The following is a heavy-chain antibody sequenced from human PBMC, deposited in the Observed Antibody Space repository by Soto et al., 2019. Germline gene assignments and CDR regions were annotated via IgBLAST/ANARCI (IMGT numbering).Heavy chain of an antibody. CDR1: GFTFSSNG. CDR2: ISYDGSNK. J-gene: IGHJ6*02. V-gene: IGHV3-30*18. CDR3: AKDQARQVGIYYYYYGMDV. Sequence: XGSLILSCSASGFTFSSNGMHWVRQAPGRGLEWVAVISYDGSNKYYADSVKGRFTISRDNSKNTLYLQMNSLRAEDTAVYYCAKDQARQVGIYYYYYGMDVWGQGTTVTVSS. D-gene: IGHD2-15*01.